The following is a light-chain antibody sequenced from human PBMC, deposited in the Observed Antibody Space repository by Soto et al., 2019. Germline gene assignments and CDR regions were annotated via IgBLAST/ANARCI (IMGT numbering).Light chain of an antibody. CDR1: QTISTN. V-gene: IGKV1-9*01. J-gene: IGKJ4*01. CDR3: QQVNVYPST. CDR2: DAS. Sequence: DIQMTQSPSSLSASVGDRVTITCLASQTISTNLNWYQQKPGKAPNLLIYDASTLHSGVPSRFSGGGSGTDFTLTISSLQPEDFATYYCQQVNVYPSTFGGGTKVDIK.